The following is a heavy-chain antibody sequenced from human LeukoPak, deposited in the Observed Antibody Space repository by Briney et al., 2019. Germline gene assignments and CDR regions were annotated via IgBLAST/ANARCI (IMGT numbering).Heavy chain of an antibody. V-gene: IGHV4-59*08. D-gene: IGHD6-6*01. Sequence: PSQTLSLTCTVSAGSITNYYWSWIRQPPGKGLEWIGYIYYTGSTNYNPSLKSRVSISVDTSKNQFSLKLSSVTAADTAVYYCARQRARAWFDPWGQGTLVTVSS. CDR1: AGSITNYY. J-gene: IGHJ5*02. CDR3: ARQRARAWFDP. CDR2: IYYTGST.